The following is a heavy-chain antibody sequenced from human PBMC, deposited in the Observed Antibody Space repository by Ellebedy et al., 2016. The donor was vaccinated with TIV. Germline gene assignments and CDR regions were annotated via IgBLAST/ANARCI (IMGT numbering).Heavy chain of an antibody. Sequence: SETLSLXCAVYGGSFSGYYWSWIRQPPGKGLEWIGEINHSGSTNYNPSLKSRVTISVDKSKNQFSLKLSSVTAADTAVYYCARVGAFVFDYWGQGTLVTVSS. J-gene: IGHJ4*02. D-gene: IGHD3-10*01. V-gene: IGHV4-34*01. CDR3: ARVGAFVFDY. CDR2: INHSGST. CDR1: GGSFSGYY.